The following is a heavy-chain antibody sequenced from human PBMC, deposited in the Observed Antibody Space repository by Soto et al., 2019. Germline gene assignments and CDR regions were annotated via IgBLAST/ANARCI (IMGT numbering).Heavy chain of an antibody. V-gene: IGHV3-64D*06. J-gene: IGHJ4*02. CDR3: VKVNWYSVDC. D-gene: IGHD2-21*02. CDR1: GFTFHNYV. Sequence: PGGSLRLSCSSSGFTFHNYVIHWVLQAPGKGLEYVSAIGAKGDATYADSVKGRFSISRDNSKNSLFLQMTNVTFEDTATYFCVKVNWYSVDCWGQGARVTVSS. CDR2: IGAKGDAT.